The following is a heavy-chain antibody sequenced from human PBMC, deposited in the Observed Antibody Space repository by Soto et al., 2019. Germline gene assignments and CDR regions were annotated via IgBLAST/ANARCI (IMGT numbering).Heavy chain of an antibody. CDR1: GGTFSSYA. J-gene: IGHJ4*02. D-gene: IGHD5-12*01. CDR2: ISAYNGNT. CDR3: ARNYVDIVATIQDY. V-gene: IGHV1-18*01. Sequence: ASVKVSCKASGGTFSSYAISWVRQAPGQGLEWMGWISAYNGNTNYAQKLQGRVTMTTDTSTSTAYMELRSLRSDDTAVYYCARNYVDIVATIQDYWGQGTLVTVSS.